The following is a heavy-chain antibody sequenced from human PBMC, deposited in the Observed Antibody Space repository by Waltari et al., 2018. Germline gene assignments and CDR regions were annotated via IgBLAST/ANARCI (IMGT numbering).Heavy chain of an antibody. Sequence: EVQLVESGGGLVQPGGSVRLPCAASGFTFSNHFMDWFRQAPGKGREWVARIRNKAERYSTEYAASLKGRFSISRDDSKSSVYLQMSSLKTGDTAVYYCTRDTFAAGDYWGQGTLVTVSS. CDR3: TRDTFAAGDY. CDR1: GFTFSNHF. V-gene: IGHV3-72*01. D-gene: IGHD3-3*02. CDR2: IRNKAERYST. J-gene: IGHJ4*02.